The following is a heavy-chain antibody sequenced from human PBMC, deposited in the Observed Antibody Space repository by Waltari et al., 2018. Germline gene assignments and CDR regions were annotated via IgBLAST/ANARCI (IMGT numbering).Heavy chain of an antibody. CDR2: IGSSSGSM. V-gene: IGHV3-48*01. Sequence: EVQLVESGGGLVQPGGSLRLSCAASGFTFSSYSTNWVRQAPGKGLEWLSYIGSSSGSMDYADSVKGRFTISRDNAKNSLFLEMNSLRAADTAVYYCVRDHRWAFDIWGQGTMVTVSS. D-gene: IGHD3-16*02. CDR3: VRDHRWAFDI. CDR1: GFTFSSYS. J-gene: IGHJ3*02.